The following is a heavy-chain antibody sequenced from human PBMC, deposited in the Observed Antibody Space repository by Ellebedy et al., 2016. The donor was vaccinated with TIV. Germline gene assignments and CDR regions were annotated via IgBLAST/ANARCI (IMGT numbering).Heavy chain of an antibody. Sequence: SETLSLXCTVSGGSVSSGSYYWSWIRQPPGKGLEWIGYIYYSGSTNYNPSLKSRVTISVDTSKNQFSLKLSSVTAADTAVYYCARAVRTVAGTRFFPPGTYGMDVWGQGTTVTVSS. CDR2: IYYSGST. V-gene: IGHV4-61*01. D-gene: IGHD6-19*01. CDR3: ARAVRTVAGTRFFPPGTYGMDV. J-gene: IGHJ6*02. CDR1: GGSVSSGSYY.